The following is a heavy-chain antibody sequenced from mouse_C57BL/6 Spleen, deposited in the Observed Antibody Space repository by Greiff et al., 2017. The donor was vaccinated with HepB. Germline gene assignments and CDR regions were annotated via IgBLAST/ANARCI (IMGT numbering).Heavy chain of an antibody. J-gene: IGHJ3*01. D-gene: IGHD1-1*01. CDR2: IDPEDGDT. CDR1: GFNIKDYY. CDR3: TTRGSSEFAY. V-gene: IGHV14-1*01. Sequence: EVQLQQSGAELVRPGASVKLSCTASGFNIKDYYMHWVKQRPEQGLERIGRIDPEDGDTEYAPKFQGKATMTADTSSNTAYLQISSLTSEDTAVYYCTTRGSSEFAYWGQGTLVTVSA.